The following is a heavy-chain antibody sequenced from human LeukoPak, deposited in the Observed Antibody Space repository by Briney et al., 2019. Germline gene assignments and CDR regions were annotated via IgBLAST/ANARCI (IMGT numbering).Heavy chain of an antibody. CDR1: GFTFSDYY. J-gene: IGHJ4*02. Sequence: PGGSLRLSCAASGFTFSDYYMSWIRQAPGKGLEWVSYISSSGGYRNYADSVKGRFTISRDNAESSLYLQLNSLRAEDTAVYYCVRNLAVAGTCFDSWGQGTLVTVSS. CDR3: VRNLAVAGTCFDS. CDR2: ISSSGGYR. V-gene: IGHV3-11*03. D-gene: IGHD6-19*01.